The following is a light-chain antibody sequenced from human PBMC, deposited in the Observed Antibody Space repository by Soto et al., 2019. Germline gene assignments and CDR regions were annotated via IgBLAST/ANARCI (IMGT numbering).Light chain of an antibody. CDR2: GAS. CDR1: QAISNY. Sequence: DILMTQSPSSLSASVGDRVTISCRASQAISNYLAWYQQRPGKVPKLLIYGASSLQSGVPSRFSGSGSGTDFTLTISSLQPEDVATYYCQRYNSAPLTFGGGTKVEIK. V-gene: IGKV1-27*01. CDR3: QRYNSAPLT. J-gene: IGKJ4*01.